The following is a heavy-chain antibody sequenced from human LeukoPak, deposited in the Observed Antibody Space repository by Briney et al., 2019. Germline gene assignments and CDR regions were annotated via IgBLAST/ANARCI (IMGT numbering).Heavy chain of an antibody. Sequence: GGSLRLSCAASEFTFSSYAMSWVRQAPGKGLEWVSAISGSGGSTYYADSVKGRFTISRDNSKNTLYLQMNNLRAEDTAVYYCAKGYSSSWYYFDYSGQGALVTASS. CDR2: ISGSGGST. V-gene: IGHV3-23*01. J-gene: IGHJ4*02. CDR1: EFTFSSYA. CDR3: AKGYSSSWYYFDY. D-gene: IGHD6-13*01.